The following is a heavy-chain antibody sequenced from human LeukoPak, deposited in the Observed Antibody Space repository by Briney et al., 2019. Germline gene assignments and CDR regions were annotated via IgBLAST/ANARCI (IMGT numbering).Heavy chain of an antibody. CDR2: IWYDGGSK. D-gene: IGHD3-9*01. V-gene: IGHV3-33*03. Sequence: GKSLRLSCAASGFSISTYGMHWVRQAPGKGLEWVAVIWYDGGSKNYVDSVKGRFTISRDNAKNSLYLQMNSLRAEDTAVYYCASNSYDILTGYRYFDYWGQGTLVTVSS. J-gene: IGHJ4*02. CDR3: ASNSYDILTGYRYFDY. CDR1: GFSISTYG.